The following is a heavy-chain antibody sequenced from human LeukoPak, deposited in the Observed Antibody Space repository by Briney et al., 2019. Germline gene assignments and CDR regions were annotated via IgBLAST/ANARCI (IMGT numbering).Heavy chain of an antibody. J-gene: IGHJ1*01. CDR1: GGSISSSSYY. Sequence: SETLSLTCTVSGGSISSSSYYWGWIRQPPGKGLEWIGSIYYSGSTYYNPSLKSRVTISVDTSKNQFSLNLTSVTAADTAVYNCARRLLYFPHTKYGYFQHWGQGTLVTVSS. V-gene: IGHV4-39*07. CDR2: IYYSGST. CDR3: ARRLLYFPHTKYGYFQH. D-gene: IGHD2-15*01.